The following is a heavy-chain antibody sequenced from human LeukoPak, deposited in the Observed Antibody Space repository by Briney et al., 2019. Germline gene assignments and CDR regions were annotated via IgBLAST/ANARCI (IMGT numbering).Heavy chain of an antibody. V-gene: IGHV4-59*01. D-gene: IGHD6-19*01. J-gene: IGHJ5*02. CDR3: ARDSERYSSGSNWFDP. CDR2: IYYSGST. Sequence: SETLSLTCTVSGGSISSYYWSWIRQPPGKGLEWIGYIYYSGSTNYNPSLKSRVTISVDTSKNQFSLKLSPVTAADTAVYYCARDSERYSSGSNWFDPWGQGTLVTVSS. CDR1: GGSISSYY.